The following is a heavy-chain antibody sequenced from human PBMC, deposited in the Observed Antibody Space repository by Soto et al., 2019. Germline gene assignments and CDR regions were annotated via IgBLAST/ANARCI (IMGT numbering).Heavy chain of an antibody. Sequence: PGGSLRLSCAASGFTFSSYAMHWVRQAPGKGLEWVAVISYDGSNKYYADSVKGRFTISRDNSKNTLYLQMNSLRAEDTAVYYCARRFQLYYFDYWGQGTLVTVSS. V-gene: IGHV3-30-3*01. CDR1: GFTFSSYA. D-gene: IGHD1-1*01. J-gene: IGHJ4*02. CDR3: ARRFQLYYFDY. CDR2: ISYDGSNK.